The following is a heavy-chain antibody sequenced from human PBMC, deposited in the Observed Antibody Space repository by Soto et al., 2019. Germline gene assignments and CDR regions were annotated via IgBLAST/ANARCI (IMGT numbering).Heavy chain of an antibody. CDR2: ISYDGSNK. V-gene: IGHV3-30*03. Sequence: PGGSLRLSCAASGFTFSSYGMHWVRQAPGKGLEWVAVISYDGSNKYYADSVKGRFTISRDNSKNTLYLQMNSLRAEDTAVYYCARAPITTLYGDYSVFYAYWGQGPLVPVSS. CDR3: ARAPITTLYGDYSVFYAY. J-gene: IGHJ4*02. CDR1: GFTFSSYG. D-gene: IGHD4-17*01.